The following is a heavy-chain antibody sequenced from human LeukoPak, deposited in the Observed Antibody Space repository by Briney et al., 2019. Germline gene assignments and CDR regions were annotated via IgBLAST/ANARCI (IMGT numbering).Heavy chain of an antibody. D-gene: IGHD3-22*01. CDR3: ARIRDSSGYYLGAFDV. V-gene: IGHV4-4*07. CDR1: GGSISSYY. J-gene: IGHJ3*01. Sequence: NSSETLSLTCTVSGGSISSYYWSWLRQPARKGLEWIGRIYPSGSTNYNPSLNSRATLSVHTSKNHFPLNLSSVTAADTAVYYCARIRDSSGYYLGAFDVWGQGTTVTVSS. CDR2: IYPSGST.